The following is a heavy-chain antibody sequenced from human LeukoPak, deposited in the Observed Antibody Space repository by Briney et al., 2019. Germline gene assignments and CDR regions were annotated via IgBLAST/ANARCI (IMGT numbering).Heavy chain of an antibody. V-gene: IGHV3-30*03. Sequence: GGSLRLSCAASGFNFSSYGLHWVRQAPGKGLDWVAVISYDGRNKYYADSVKGRFTISRDNSKNTMYLQMNSLRAEDTAVYYCARDPALKYYFDCWGQGTLVTVSS. CDR3: ARDPALKYYFDC. J-gene: IGHJ4*02. CDR2: ISYDGRNK. D-gene: IGHD2-2*01. CDR1: GFNFSSYG.